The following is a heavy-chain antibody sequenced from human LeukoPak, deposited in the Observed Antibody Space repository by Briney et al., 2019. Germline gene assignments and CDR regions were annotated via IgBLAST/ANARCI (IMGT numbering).Heavy chain of an antibody. CDR3: ALAVAAPSDY. CDR2: INHSGST. Sequence: SETLSLTCAVYGGSFSGYYWSWIRQPPGKGLEWIGEINHSGSTNYNPSLKSRVTISVGTSKNQFSLKLSSVTAADTAVYYCALAVAAPSDYWGQGTLVTVSS. D-gene: IGHD6-19*01. V-gene: IGHV4-34*01. CDR1: GGSFSGYY. J-gene: IGHJ4*02.